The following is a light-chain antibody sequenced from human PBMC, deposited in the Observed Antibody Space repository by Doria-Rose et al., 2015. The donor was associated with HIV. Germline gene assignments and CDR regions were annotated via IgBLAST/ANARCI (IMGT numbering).Light chain of an antibody. CDR2: DGS. J-gene: IGKJ1*01. CDR3: HQYGTPWT. V-gene: IGKV3-20*01. Sequence: TQSPGTLSLSPGERATLSCRASQSFSSTYLAWYQQKPGQSPSLLIYDGSTRATCIPDRFSASESGTDFTLSINRLEHEDLALYYCHQYGTPWTFGQGTKVEI. CDR1: QSFSSTY.